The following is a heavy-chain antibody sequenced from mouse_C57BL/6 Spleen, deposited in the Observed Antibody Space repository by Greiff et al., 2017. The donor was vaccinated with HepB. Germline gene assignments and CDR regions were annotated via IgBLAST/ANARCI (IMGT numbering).Heavy chain of an antibody. V-gene: IGHV1-69*01. D-gene: IGHD2-3*01. CDR1: GYTFTSYW. Sequence: VQLQQSGAELVMPGASVKLSCKASGYTFTSYWMHWVKQRPGQGLEWIGEIDPSDSYTNYNQKFKGKSTLTVDKSSSTAYMQLSSLTSEDSAVYYCARRIYDGYLAWFAYWGQGTLVTVSA. CDR2: IDPSDSYT. CDR3: ARRIYDGYLAWFAY. J-gene: IGHJ3*01.